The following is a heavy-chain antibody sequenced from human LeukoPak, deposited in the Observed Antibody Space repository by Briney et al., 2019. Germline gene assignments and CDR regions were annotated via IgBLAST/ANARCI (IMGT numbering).Heavy chain of an antibody. J-gene: IGHJ4*02. CDR1: GLTFSDYY. D-gene: IGHD2-2*02. V-gene: IGHV3-11*01. CDR3: ARPRYCSSTSCYTRDSSGWYALFGY. CDR2: ISSSGSTI. Sequence: KSGGSLRLSCAASGLTFSDYYMSRIRQAPGKGLEWVSYISSSGSTIYYADSVKGRFTISRDNAKNSLYLQMNSLRAEDTAVYYCARPRYCSSTSCYTRDSSGWYALFGYWGQGTLVTVSS.